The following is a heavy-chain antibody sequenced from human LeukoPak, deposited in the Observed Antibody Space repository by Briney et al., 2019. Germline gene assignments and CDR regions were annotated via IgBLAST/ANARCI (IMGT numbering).Heavy chain of an antibody. CDR1: GYSFTSYW. CDR2: IYPGDSDT. Sequence: GESLKISCKGSGYSFTSYWIGWVRQMPGKGLEWMGIIYPGDSDTRYSPSFQGQVTISADKSISTAYLQWSSLKASDTAMYYCARQGPFSSIAARPFDYWGQGILVTVSS. V-gene: IGHV5-51*01. D-gene: IGHD6-6*01. J-gene: IGHJ4*02. CDR3: ARQGPFSSIAARPFDY.